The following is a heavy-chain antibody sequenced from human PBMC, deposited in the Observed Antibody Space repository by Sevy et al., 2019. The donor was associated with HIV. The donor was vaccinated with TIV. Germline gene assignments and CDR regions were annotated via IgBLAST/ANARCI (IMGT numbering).Heavy chain of an antibody. CDR3: ARGARYYDSVTGYYHDAFDI. Sequence: ASVKVSCKASGYNFTSHDVNWVRQATGQGLEWMGWMNPNTGNSGFAQTFQGRVTLTRDTSTSTAYMELNSLTSEDTAIYYCARGARYYDSVTGYYHDAFDIWGQGTRVTVSS. CDR2: MNPNTGNS. J-gene: IGHJ3*02. V-gene: IGHV1-8*01. D-gene: IGHD3-9*01. CDR1: GYNFTSHD.